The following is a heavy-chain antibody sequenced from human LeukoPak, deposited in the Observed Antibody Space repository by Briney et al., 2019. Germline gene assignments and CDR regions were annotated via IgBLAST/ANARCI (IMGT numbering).Heavy chain of an antibody. CDR2: INHSGST. Sequence: SETLSLTCAVYGGSFSGYYWSWIRQPPGKGLEWIGDINHSGSTNYNPSLKSRVTISVDTSKNHFSLRLSSVTAADTAVYYCARGSYCSTTSCYLGTWFDPWGQGTLVIVSS. CDR1: GGSFSGYY. CDR3: ARGSYCSTTSCYLGTWFDP. V-gene: IGHV4-34*01. J-gene: IGHJ5*02. D-gene: IGHD2-2*01.